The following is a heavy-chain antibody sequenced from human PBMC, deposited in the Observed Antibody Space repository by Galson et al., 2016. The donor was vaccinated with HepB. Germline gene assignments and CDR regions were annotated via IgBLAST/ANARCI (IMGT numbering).Heavy chain of an antibody. V-gene: IGHV4-39*01. J-gene: IGHJ4*02. CDR1: GDSISSSHYY. D-gene: IGHD3-3*01. CDR2: IYETGGT. CDR3: ARGNDFWSGSPFDY. Sequence: ETLSLTCSVSGDSISSSHYYWVWIRQPPGKGLEWLGSIYETGGTYYNPSLKSRVTISVATSKNQLSLNLNSVTAADTPVYYCARGNDFWSGSPFDYWGQGTLVTVSS.